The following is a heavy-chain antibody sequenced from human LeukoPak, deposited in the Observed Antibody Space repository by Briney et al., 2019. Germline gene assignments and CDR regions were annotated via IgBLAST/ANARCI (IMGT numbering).Heavy chain of an antibody. CDR2: ISWNSGSR. CDR3: ARGPSGYHNT. D-gene: IGHD5-12*01. CDR1: GFTFDDYA. V-gene: IGHV3-9*01. Sequence: GRSLRLSCVASGFTFDDYAMHWVRQAPGKGLEWVSGISWNSGSRGYADSVKGRFTISRDNAKTSLYLQMNSLRAEDTAVYYCARGPSGYHNTGGQGTLVTVSS. J-gene: IGHJ4*02.